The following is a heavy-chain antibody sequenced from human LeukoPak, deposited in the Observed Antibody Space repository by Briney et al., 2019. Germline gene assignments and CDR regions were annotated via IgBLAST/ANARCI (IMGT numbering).Heavy chain of an antibody. CDR2: INHSGST. D-gene: IGHD3-10*01. CDR1: GGSLNSYY. J-gene: IGHJ4*02. Sequence: PSETLSLTCTVSGGSLNSYYWSWIRQPPGKGLEWIGEINHSGSTNYSPSLKSRVTISVDTSKNQFSLKLSSVTAADTAVYYCARGAGGARPLDYWGQGTLVTVSS. CDR3: ARGAGGARPLDY. V-gene: IGHV4-34*01.